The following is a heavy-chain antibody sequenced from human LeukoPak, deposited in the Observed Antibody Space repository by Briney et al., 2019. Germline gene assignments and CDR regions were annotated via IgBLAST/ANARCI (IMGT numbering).Heavy chain of an antibody. CDR2: IGISSGNT. Sequence: PGGSLRLSYAASGFIFSDYSMNWVRQAPGKGLEWISYIGISSGNTKYADSVKGRFTISGDNAKNSLYLQMNSLRVEDTAVYYFARDHNYAFDNWGRGPRVTAPS. V-gene: IGHV3-21*05. D-gene: IGHD1-1*01. J-gene: IGHJ4*02. CDR1: GFIFSDYS. CDR3: ARDHNYAFDN.